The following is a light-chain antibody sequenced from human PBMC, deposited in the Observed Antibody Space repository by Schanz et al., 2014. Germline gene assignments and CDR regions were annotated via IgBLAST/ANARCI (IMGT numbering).Light chain of an antibody. CDR2: DGS. CDR3: QQAISFPVT. J-gene: IGKJ4*01. CDR1: QSIGTW. Sequence: DVQMTQSPSTLSASVGDRVTITCRASQSIGTWLAWYQQKPGKVPKLLIYDGSTLESGVSSRFSGSGSGTEFTLTITSLQPEDSATYYCQQAISFPVTFGGGTKVEIK. V-gene: IGKV1-5*01.